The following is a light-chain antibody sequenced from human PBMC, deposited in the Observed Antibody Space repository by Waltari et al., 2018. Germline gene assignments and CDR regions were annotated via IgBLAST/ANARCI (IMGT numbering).Light chain of an antibody. CDR2: EVT. CDR3: NSYTRSAVYV. Sequence: QSALTQPAPVSGSPGQSITVSCTGTSSDVGAYNCVSCYPHHAGKAPNLIISEVTNRLSGVSDRFSGSKSGNTASLTISGLQAEDEADYYCNSYTRSAVYVFGTGTTVTVL. CDR1: SSDVGAYNC. V-gene: IGLV2-14*01. J-gene: IGLJ1*01.